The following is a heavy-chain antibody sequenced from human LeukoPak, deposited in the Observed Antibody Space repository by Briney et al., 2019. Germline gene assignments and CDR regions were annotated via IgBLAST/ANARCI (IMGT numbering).Heavy chain of an antibody. CDR1: GFTFSSYA. D-gene: IGHD3-10*01. V-gene: IGHV3-48*04. Sequence: GGSLRLSCTASGFTFSSYAMNWVRQAPGKGLEWISYISSSIVSFYYADSVKGRFTISRDNARNSVFLQMDSLRAEDTAVYYCARDAEIYASGSYFGWGQGTLVTVSS. J-gene: IGHJ4*02. CDR2: ISSSIVSF. CDR3: ARDAEIYASGSYFG.